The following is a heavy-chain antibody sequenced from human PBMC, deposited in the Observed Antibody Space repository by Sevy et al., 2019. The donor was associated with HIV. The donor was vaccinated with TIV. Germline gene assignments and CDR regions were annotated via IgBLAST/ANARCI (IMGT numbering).Heavy chain of an antibody. CDR3: AKGAGQWLGDAFDV. Sequence: GGSLRLSCAASGFTFDEYAIHWVRQAPGKGLEWVSGLSWNSGTIDYADSVKGRFTISRDNAKKSLYLQMNSLRTEDTALYYCAKGAGQWLGDAFDVWGQGTMVTVSS. CDR2: LSWNSGTI. V-gene: IGHV3-9*01. D-gene: IGHD6-19*01. CDR1: GFTFDEYA. J-gene: IGHJ3*01.